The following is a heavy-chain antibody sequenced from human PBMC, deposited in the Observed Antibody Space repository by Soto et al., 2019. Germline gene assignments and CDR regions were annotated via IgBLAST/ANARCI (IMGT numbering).Heavy chain of an antibody. CDR1: GDTFSRYA. Sequence: SAKVSCKDSGDTFSRYAISWVRQAPGQQLEWMRGXIHTFXKAHYEQKSQGXLKITADXXTSTKYMELSSLRYAHKDVYYCARDASPRHAFGIWRQGTMVTV. V-gene: IGHV1-69*01. CDR2: XIHTFXKA. D-gene: IGHD6-6*01. CDR3: ARDASPRHAFGI. J-gene: IGHJ3*02.